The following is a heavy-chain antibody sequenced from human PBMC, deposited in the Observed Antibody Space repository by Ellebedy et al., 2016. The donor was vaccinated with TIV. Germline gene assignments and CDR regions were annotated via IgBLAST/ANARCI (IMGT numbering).Heavy chain of an antibody. CDR2: IIPFLGIA. D-gene: IGHD1-1*01. CDR3: ARDRSRLQLYYFDY. J-gene: IGHJ4*02. V-gene: IGHV1-69*04. Sequence: AASVKVSCKASGGTFSSYAINWVRQAPGQGLEWMGRIIPFLGIANYAQKFQARVTITADKSTSTAYMELSSLRSEDTAVYYCARDRSRLQLYYFDYWGQGTLVTVSS. CDR1: GGTFSSYA.